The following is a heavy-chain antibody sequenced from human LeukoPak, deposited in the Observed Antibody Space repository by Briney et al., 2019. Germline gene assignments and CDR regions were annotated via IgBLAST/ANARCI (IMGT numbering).Heavy chain of an antibody. D-gene: IGHD5/OR15-5a*01. CDR1: GFIFSAHP. Sequence: PGRSLRPSCVASGFIFSAHPLHWVRQSPDKGLEWLALIGSDGSKKYYADSVRGRFTVSRENSNNTLFLQMNTLRADDTAVYFCARQMTSTRLFDSWGQGTLVTVSS. CDR3: ARQMTSTRLFDS. CDR2: IGSDGSKK. V-gene: IGHV3-30*04. J-gene: IGHJ4*02.